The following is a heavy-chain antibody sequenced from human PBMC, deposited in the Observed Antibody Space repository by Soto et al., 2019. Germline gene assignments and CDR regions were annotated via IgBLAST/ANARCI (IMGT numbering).Heavy chain of an antibody. Sequence: PGGSLRLSCAASGFIFKMYWMHWVRQSPGKGLVWNSRIYNDGTYSDYADSVRGRFTISRDNVNDTLYLQMNNLRAEDSAIYYCVRGGGGGLFDPWGQGTMVTVS. CDR1: GFIFKMYW. V-gene: IGHV3-74*01. J-gene: IGHJ5*02. D-gene: IGHD2-15*01. CDR2: IYNDGTYS. CDR3: VRGGGGGLFDP.